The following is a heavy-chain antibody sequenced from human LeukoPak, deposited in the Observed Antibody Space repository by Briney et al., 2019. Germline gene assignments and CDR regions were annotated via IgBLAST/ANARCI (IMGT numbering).Heavy chain of an antibody. CDR2: ISGSGGST. CDR3: AKDLEQQLVPY. CDR1: GFTFSSYG. D-gene: IGHD6-13*01. J-gene: IGHJ4*02. Sequence: PGGTLRLSCAASGFTFSSYGMSWVRQAPGKGLEWVSAISGSGGSTYYADSVKGRFTISRDNSKNTLYLQMNSLRAEDTAVYYCAKDLEQQLVPYWGQGTLVTVSS. V-gene: IGHV3-23*01.